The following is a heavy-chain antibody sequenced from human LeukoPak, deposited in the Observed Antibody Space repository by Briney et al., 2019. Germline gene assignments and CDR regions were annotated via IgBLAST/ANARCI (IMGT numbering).Heavy chain of an antibody. CDR3: RRDPSHFDS. CDR1: GFTLSIYA. CDR2: ISGCGGST. V-gene: IGHV3-23*01. Sequence: PGGPLRLSCAPSGFTLSIYAMSWVRQAPGKGLEGVSYISGCGGSTYYADSVKGRSTISRDNSKNSLYLHVNTLRGEDAAVYYWRRDPSHFDSWGQGTLVTVSS. J-gene: IGHJ4*02.